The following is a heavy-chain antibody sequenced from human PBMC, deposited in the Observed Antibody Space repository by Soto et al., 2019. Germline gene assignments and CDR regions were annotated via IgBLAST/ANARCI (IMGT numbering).Heavy chain of an antibody. Sequence: QVQLVESGGGVVQPGRSLGLSCAASGFTFTSYDINWVRQATGQGLEWMGWMNPNSGNTGYAQKFQGRVTMTRNTSISTAYMELSSLRSEDTAVYYCARNLQHYDFWSGGGYWGQGTLVTVSS. CDR1: GFTFTSYD. D-gene: IGHD3-3*01. V-gene: IGHV1-8*01. J-gene: IGHJ4*02. CDR2: MNPNSGNT. CDR3: ARNLQHYDFWSGGGY.